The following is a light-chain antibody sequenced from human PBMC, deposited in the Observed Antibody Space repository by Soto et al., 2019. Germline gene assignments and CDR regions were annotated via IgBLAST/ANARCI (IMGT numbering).Light chain of an antibody. CDR2: GAS. CDR3: HQYGSSPLT. J-gene: IGKJ4*01. V-gene: IGKV3-20*01. CDR1: QSVSSNY. Sequence: EIVLTQSPGTLSLSPGERATLSCRASQSVSSNYLAWYQQKPGQAPRLLIYGASSRATGIPDRFSGGGSGTDFTLTISSLEPEDVAAYHCHQYGSSPLTFGGGTKVEIK.